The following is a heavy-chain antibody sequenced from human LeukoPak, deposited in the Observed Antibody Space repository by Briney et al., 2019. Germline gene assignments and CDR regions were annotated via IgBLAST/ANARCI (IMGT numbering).Heavy chain of an antibody. J-gene: IGHJ4*02. CDR1: GYTFTGFY. D-gene: IGHD3-9*01. Sequence: GASVKVSCKASGYTFTGFYIHWVRQAPGQGLEWMGWINPNSGDTKYAQKFQGRVTMTRDTSISTAYMELSRLRSDDTAVYYCARGPHGRIYDILTGFDYWGQGTLVTVSS. V-gene: IGHV1-2*02. CDR2: INPNSGDT. CDR3: ARGPHGRIYDILTGFDY.